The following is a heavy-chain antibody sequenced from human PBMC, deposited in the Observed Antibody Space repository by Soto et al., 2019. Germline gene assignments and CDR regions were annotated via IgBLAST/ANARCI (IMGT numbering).Heavy chain of an antibody. D-gene: IGHD3-3*01. V-gene: IGHV1-69*12. Sequence: QVQLVQSGAEVKKPGSSVKVSCKASGGTFSSYAISWVRQAPGQGLEWVGGIIPIFGTANYAQKFQGRVTLTADESTSTAYRELSSLRSEDTAVYYCARDLRESGSLMDVWGQGTTVTVSS. J-gene: IGHJ6*02. CDR2: IIPIFGTA. CDR3: ARDLRESGSLMDV. CDR1: GGTFSSYA.